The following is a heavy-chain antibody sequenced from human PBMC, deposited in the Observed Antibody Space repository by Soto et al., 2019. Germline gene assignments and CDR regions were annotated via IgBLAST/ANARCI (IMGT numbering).Heavy chain of an antibody. D-gene: IGHD3-16*01. Sequence: QVQLVQSGAEVKKPGASVKVSCKTSGYTFTSYGLSWVRQAPGQGLEWMGWINGYTGNTNYAQKFQGRVTMTTDTSTNTAYLALWTLISDDAAVYYCARSWVTGKGGMDVWGQGTTVTVSS. CDR2: INGYTGNT. J-gene: IGHJ6*02. V-gene: IGHV1-18*01. CDR1: GYTFTSYG. CDR3: ARSWVTGKGGMDV.